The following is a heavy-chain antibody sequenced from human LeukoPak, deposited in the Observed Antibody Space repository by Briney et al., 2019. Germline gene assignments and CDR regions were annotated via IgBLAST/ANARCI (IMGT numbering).Heavy chain of an antibody. D-gene: IGHD3-10*01. Sequence: PGGSLRLSCAASGFTFSSYNMDWVRQAPGKGLEWVSYISTSSNYIYYANSVKGRFTISRDDARNSLYLQMNSLRVEDTAVYYCTREGCGPGSNWFDPWGQGTVVIVSS. J-gene: IGHJ5*02. V-gene: IGHV3-21*01. CDR1: GFTFSSYN. CDR2: ISTSSNYI. CDR3: TREGCGPGSNWFDP.